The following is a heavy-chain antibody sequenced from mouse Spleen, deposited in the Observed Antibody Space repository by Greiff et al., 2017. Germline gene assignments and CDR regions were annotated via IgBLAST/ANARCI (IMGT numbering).Heavy chain of an antibody. D-gene: IGHD2-10*02. CDR2: IWSGGGT. Sequence: VQRVESGPGLVQPSQSLSITCTVSGFSLTSYGVHWVRQSPGKGLEWLGVIWSGGGTDYNAAFISRLSISKDNSKSQVFFKMNSLQANDTAIYYCARPGYGNPFAYWGQGTLVTVSA. J-gene: IGHJ3*01. CDR1: GFSLTSYG. CDR3: ARPGYGNPFAY. V-gene: IGHV2-2*02.